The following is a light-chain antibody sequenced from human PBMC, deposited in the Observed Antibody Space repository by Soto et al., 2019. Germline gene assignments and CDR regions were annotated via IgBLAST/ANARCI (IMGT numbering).Light chain of an antibody. CDR3: QQYGTSEII. CDR2: ATS. J-gene: IGKJ5*01. Sequence: EIVLTQSPGTLSLSPGESATLSCRASQSLSNSFIAWYQQKPGQAPRLLIYATSSRATGIPDRFSGSGSGTDFTPTISRLEPEDFSVFYCQQYGTSEIIFGQGTRLEIK. CDR1: QSLSNSF. V-gene: IGKV3-20*01.